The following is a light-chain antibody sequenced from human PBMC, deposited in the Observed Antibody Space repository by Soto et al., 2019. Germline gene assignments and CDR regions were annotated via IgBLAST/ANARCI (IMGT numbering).Light chain of an antibody. J-gene: IGKJ1*01. CDR2: EVS. CDR3: MQGTHWPWT. V-gene: IGKV2-30*02. Sequence: DVVMTQSLLSLPVTLGQPASISCRSSQSLIHSDGNTYLSWFQQRPGQSPRRLIYEVSDRDSGVPDRFTGSGSGTDFTLKISRVEAEDVGVYYCMQGTHWPWTFGQGTEVEIK. CDR1: QSLIHSDGNTY.